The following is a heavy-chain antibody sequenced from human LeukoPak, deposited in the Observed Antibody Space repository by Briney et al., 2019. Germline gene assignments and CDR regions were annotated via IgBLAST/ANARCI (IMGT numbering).Heavy chain of an antibody. Sequence: SVKVSCKASGGTFSSYAFSWVRQAPGQGLEWMGGIIPIFGTANYAQKFQGRVTITTDESTSTAYMEPSSLRSEDTAVYYCASLSKDYGDYVESGSSWFDPWGQGTLVTVSS. CDR3: ASLSKDYGDYVESGSSWFDP. J-gene: IGHJ5*02. CDR1: GGTFSSYA. D-gene: IGHD4-17*01. CDR2: IIPIFGTA. V-gene: IGHV1-69*05.